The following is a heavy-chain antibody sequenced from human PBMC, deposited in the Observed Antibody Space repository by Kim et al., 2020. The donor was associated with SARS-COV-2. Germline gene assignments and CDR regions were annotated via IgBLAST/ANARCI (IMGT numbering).Heavy chain of an antibody. J-gene: IGHJ6*02. Sequence: SETLSLTCTVSGGSISSYYWSWIRQPAGKGLEWIGRIYTSGSTNYNPSLKSRVTMSVDTSKNQFSLKLSSVTAADTAVYYCAREGYYYDSSGYYFEAREYYYGMDVWGQGTTVTVSS. CDR3: AREGYYYDSSGYYFEAREYYYGMDV. CDR1: GGSISSYY. D-gene: IGHD3-22*01. V-gene: IGHV4-4*07. CDR2: IYTSGST.